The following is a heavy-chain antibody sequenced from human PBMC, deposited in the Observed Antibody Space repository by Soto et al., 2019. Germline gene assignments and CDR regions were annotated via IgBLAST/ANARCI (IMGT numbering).Heavy chain of an antibody. V-gene: IGHV1-69*08. Sequence: QVQLVQSGAAVKKPGSSVKVSCKASGGTFSSYTISWVRQAPGQGLEWMGRIIPILGIANYAQKFQGRVTITADKSTSTAYMELSSLRSEDTAVYYCARDTAPIAISGWFDPWGQGTLVTVSS. J-gene: IGHJ5*02. CDR3: ARDTAPIAISGWFDP. CDR2: IIPILGIA. D-gene: IGHD2-2*02. CDR1: GGTFSSYT.